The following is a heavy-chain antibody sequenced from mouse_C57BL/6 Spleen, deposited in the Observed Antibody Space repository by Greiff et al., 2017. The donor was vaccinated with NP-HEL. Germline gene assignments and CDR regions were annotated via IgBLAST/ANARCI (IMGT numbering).Heavy chain of an antibody. CDR1: GYTFTDYN. D-gene: IGHD1-1*01. CDR2: INPNNGGT. V-gene: IGHV1-22*01. CDR3: ATITTVVEGDY. Sequence: EVQLQQSGPELVKPGASVKMSCKASGYTFTDYNMHWVKQSHGKSLEWIGYINPNNGGTSYNQKFKGKATLTVNKSSSTAYMELRSLTSEDSAVYYCATITTVVEGDYWGQGTTLTVSS. J-gene: IGHJ2*01.